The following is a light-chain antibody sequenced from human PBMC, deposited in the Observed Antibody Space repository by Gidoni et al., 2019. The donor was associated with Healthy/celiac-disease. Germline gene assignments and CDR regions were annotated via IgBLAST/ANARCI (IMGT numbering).Light chain of an antibody. V-gene: IGKV3-11*01. CDR3: QQRSNWPLWT. CDR2: DAS. Sequence: EIVLTQSPATLSLSPGERATLTCRASQSVSSYLAWYHQKPGQAPRLLIYDASNRATGIPARFSGSGSGTDFTLTISSLEPEDCAVYYCQQRSNWPLWTFGQGTKVEIK. J-gene: IGKJ1*01. CDR1: QSVSSY.